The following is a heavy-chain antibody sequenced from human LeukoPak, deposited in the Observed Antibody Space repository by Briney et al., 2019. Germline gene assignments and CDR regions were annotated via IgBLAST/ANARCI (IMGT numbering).Heavy chain of an antibody. D-gene: IGHD2-8*02. Sequence: SETLSLTCTVSGGSISSGGYYWSWIRQHPGKGLEWIGYIYYSGSTYYNPSLKSRVTISVDTSKNQFSLKLSSVIAADTAVYYCARGGTWWWFDPWGQGTLVTVSS. CDR1: GGSISSGGYY. V-gene: IGHV4-31*03. J-gene: IGHJ5*02. CDR3: ARGGTWWWFDP. CDR2: IYYSGST.